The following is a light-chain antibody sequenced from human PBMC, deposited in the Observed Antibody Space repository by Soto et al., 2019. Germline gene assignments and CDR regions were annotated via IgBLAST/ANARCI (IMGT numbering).Light chain of an antibody. Sequence: SALTQPASVSGYPGQSITISCTGTSSDVGGYDYVSWYQQHPGKAPRLMIYASSNRPSGVSHRFSGSRSGNTASLTISGLQAEDEADYFCSSYTSGSTLYVFGSGTKLTVL. CDR2: ASS. CDR3: SSYTSGSTLYV. V-gene: IGLV2-14*01. J-gene: IGLJ1*01. CDR1: SSDVGGYDY.